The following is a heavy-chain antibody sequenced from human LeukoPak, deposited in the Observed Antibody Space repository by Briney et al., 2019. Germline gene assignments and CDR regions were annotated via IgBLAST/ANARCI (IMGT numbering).Heavy chain of an antibody. CDR1: GFTVSSNY. CDR3: ARGPAAKAVVAATRGFDY. J-gene: IGHJ4*02. CDR2: IYSGGST. D-gene: IGHD2-15*01. Sequence: GGSLRLSCAASGFTVSSNYMSWVRQAPGKGLEWVSVIYSGGSTYYADSVKGRFTISRDNSKNTLYLQMNSLRAEDTAVYYCARGPAAKAVVAATRGFDYWGQGTLVTVSS. V-gene: IGHV3-66*01.